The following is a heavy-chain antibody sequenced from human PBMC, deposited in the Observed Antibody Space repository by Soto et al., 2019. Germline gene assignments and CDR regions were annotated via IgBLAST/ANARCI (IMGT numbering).Heavy chain of an antibody. J-gene: IGHJ4*02. CDR1: GFSLSTSGMC. CDR3: ARILYYYDSSGYYSLYYFDY. D-gene: IGHD3-22*01. CDR2: IDWDDDK. Sequence: SGPTLVNPTQTLTLTCTFSGFSLSTSGMCVSWIRQPPGKALEWLALIDWDDDKYYSTSLKTRLTISKDTSKNQVVLTMTNMDPVDTATYYCARILYYYDSSGYYSLYYFDYWGQGTLVTVSS. V-gene: IGHV2-70*01.